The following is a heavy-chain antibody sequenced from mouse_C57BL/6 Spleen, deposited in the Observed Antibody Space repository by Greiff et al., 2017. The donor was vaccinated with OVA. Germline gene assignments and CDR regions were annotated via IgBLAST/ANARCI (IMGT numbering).Heavy chain of an antibody. V-gene: IGHV1-82*01. D-gene: IGHD1-1*01. Sequence: VQLQQSGPELVKPGASVKISCKASGYAFSSSWMNWVKQRPGKGLEWIGRIYPGDGDTNYNGKFKGKATLTADKSSSTAYMQLSSLTSEDSAVYFCARRTDYGSRYWYFDVWGTGTTVTVSS. CDR2: IYPGDGDT. CDR3: ARRTDYGSRYWYFDV. CDR1: GYAFSSSW. J-gene: IGHJ1*03.